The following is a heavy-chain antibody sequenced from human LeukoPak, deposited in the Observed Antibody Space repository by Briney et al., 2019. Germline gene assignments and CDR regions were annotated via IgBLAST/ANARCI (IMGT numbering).Heavy chain of an antibody. Sequence: GGSLRLSCAASGFTFSSFEMSWVRQAPGTGLEWISYISSSGSTMYYADSVKGHFTTSRDNVKNSLYLQMNSLRAEDTAVYYCARGMRPVRGLMFDYWGQGTLVTVSS. CDR2: ISSSGSTM. D-gene: IGHD3-10*01. J-gene: IGHJ4*02. V-gene: IGHV3-48*03. CDR1: GFTFSSFE. CDR3: ARGMRPVRGLMFDY.